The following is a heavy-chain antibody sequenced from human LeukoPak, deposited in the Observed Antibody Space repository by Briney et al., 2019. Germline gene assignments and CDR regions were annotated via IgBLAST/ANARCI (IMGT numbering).Heavy chain of an antibody. CDR1: GFTFSSYS. V-gene: IGHV3-48*04. CDR3: VSNKQQLVRGGSDY. Sequence: GGSLRLSCAASGFTFSSYSMNWVRQAPGKGLEWVSYISSSSSTIYYADSVKGRFTISRDNAKNSLYLQMNSLRAEDTAVYYCVSNKQQLVRGGSDYWGQGTLVTVSS. D-gene: IGHD6-13*01. J-gene: IGHJ4*02. CDR2: ISSSSSTI.